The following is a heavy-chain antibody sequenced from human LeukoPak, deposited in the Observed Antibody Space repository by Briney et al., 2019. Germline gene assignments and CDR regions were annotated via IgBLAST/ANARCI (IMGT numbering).Heavy chain of an antibody. CDR1: GGSISSGGYY. D-gene: IGHD2-2*01. V-gene: IGHV4-31*03. Sequence: SETLSLTCTVSGGSISSGGYYWSWIRQHPGKGLEWIGYIYYSGSTYYNPSLKSRVTIPVDTSKNQFSLKLSSVTAADTAVYYCASGYCSSTSCSRYYYYGMDVWGQGTTVTVSS. CDR3: ASGYCSSTSCSRYYYYGMDV. J-gene: IGHJ6*02. CDR2: IYYSGST.